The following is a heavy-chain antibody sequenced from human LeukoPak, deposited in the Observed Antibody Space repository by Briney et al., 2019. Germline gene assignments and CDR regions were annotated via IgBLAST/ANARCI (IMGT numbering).Heavy chain of an antibody. Sequence: GGSLRLSCAASGFTFNNYWMTWVRQVPGKGLEWLSGISGSGGNTCYADSVKGRFTISRDNSKNTLYLQMNSLRAEDTAVYYCAKGTLTTVTTMGGYFDSWGQGTLVTVSS. V-gene: IGHV3-23*01. CDR3: AKGTLTTVTTMGGYFDS. CDR2: ISGSGGNT. CDR1: GFTFNNYW. J-gene: IGHJ4*02. D-gene: IGHD4-17*01.